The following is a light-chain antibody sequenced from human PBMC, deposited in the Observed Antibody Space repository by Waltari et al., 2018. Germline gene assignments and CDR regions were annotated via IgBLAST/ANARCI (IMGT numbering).Light chain of an antibody. Sequence: SFELTQPPSVSVSPGQTARITCSADALATQYHSWYQQKAGQAPLVVIYKDSERPSGIPELCSGSSSGTTVTLTISGVQAEDEADYYCQAADNSGTLNWVFGGGTKLTVL. CDR3: QAADNSGTLNWV. CDR2: KDS. J-gene: IGLJ3*02. CDR1: ALATQY. V-gene: IGLV3-25*03.